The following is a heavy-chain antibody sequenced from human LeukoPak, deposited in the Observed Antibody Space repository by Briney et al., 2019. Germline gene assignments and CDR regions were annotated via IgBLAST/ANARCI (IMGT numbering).Heavy chain of an antibody. CDR3: ARDRLYYDFWSGYPSHYYYYMDV. J-gene: IGHJ6*03. CDR2: ISGSGSTI. V-gene: IGHV3-11*01. Sequence: GGSLRLSCAASGFTFTTYAMSWVRQAPGKGLEWVSGISGSGSTIYYADSVKGRFTISRDNAKNSLYLQMNSLRAEDTAVYYCARDRLYYDFWSGYPSHYYYYMDVWGKGTTVTVSS. D-gene: IGHD3-3*01. CDR1: GFTFTTYA.